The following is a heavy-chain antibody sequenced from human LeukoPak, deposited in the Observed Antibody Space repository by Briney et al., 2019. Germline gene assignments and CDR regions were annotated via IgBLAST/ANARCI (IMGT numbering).Heavy chain of an antibody. J-gene: IGHJ6*02. CDR2: IYSSGST. V-gene: IGHV4-39*07. D-gene: IGHD2-21*02. CDR3: ARKIVVVTATPGYYYGMDV. Sequence: SETLSLTCTVSGGSISSSSYYWGWIRQPPGKGLEWIGSIYSSGSTYYNPSLKSRVTISVDTSKNQFSLKLSSVTAADTAVYYCARKIVVVTATPGYYYGMDVWGQGTTVTVSS. CDR1: GGSISSSSYY.